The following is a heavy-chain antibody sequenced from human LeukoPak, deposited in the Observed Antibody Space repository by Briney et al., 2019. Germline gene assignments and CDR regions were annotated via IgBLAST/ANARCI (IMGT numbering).Heavy chain of an antibody. CDR1: GVTFSSYA. J-gene: IGHJ3*02. V-gene: IGHV3-23*01. D-gene: IGHD2-2*01. CDR3: AKDRLLVPAAIRLDAFDI. Sequence: PGGSLRLSCAASGVTFSSYAMSWVRQAPGKGLGWVSGISGSGGGTYYADSVKGRFTISRDNSKNTLYLQMNSLRAEDTAVYYCAKDRLLVPAAIRLDAFDIWGQGTMVTVSS. CDR2: ISGSGGGT.